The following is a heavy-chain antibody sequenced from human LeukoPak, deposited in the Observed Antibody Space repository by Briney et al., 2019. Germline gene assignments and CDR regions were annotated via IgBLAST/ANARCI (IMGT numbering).Heavy chain of an antibody. Sequence: SETLSLTCTVSGGSISTYYWTWIRQPPGKGLEWLGYIYSSGSTTTNPSLKSRVTISLDTSKTQFSLKLSSVTAADTAVYYCTRDPGYCSGSTCYSAPRFDYWGQGALVTVSS. V-gene: IGHV4-59*01. CDR1: GGSISTYY. D-gene: IGHD2-15*01. CDR3: TRDPGYCSGSTCYSAPRFDY. CDR2: IYSSGST. J-gene: IGHJ4*02.